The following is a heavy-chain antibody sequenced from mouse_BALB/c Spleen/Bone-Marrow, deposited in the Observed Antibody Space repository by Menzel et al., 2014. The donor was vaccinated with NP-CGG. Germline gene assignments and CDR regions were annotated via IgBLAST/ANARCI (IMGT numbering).Heavy chain of an antibody. J-gene: IGHJ1*01. CDR1: GFSLTRTG. D-gene: IGHD1-1*01. CDR2: IWRGGST. V-gene: IGHV2-5*01. CDR3: AKGGITTVWYFDV. Sequence: VQVVESGPGLVQPSQSLSITCTVSGFSLTRTGVHWVRRSPGKGLEWLGVIWRGGSTDYNEAFMSRLSITKDNSKSQVFFKMNSLQGDDTAIYYCAKGGITTVWYFDVWGAGTTVTVSS.